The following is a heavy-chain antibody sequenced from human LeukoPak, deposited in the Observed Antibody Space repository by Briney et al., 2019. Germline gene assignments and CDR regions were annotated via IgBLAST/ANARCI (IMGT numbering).Heavy chain of an antibody. Sequence: ASVKVSCKASGYSFTSHYMHWVRQAPGQGLEWMGIINPSGGSTSYAQKFQGRVTMTRDMSTSTAYMELSSLRSEDTAVYYCARSIMITFGGVIAPVYWGQGTLVTVSS. CDR1: GYSFTSHY. D-gene: IGHD3-16*02. CDR2: INPSGGST. CDR3: ARSIMITFGGVIAPVY. J-gene: IGHJ4*02. V-gene: IGHV1-46*01.